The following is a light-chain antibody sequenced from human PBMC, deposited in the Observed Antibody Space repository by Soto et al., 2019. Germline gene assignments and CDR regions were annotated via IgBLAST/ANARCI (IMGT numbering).Light chain of an antibody. J-gene: IGKJ5*01. CDR3: QQYGSSPPIT. CDR2: DAS. V-gene: IGKV3D-20*01. CDR1: QSVSSSY. Sequence: EIVLTQSPATLSLSPGERATLSCGASQSVSSSYLAWYQQQPGLGPRLLIYDASSRATGIPDRFSGSGSGTDYTLTISRLEPEDFAVYYCQQYGSSPPITFDQGTRLEIK.